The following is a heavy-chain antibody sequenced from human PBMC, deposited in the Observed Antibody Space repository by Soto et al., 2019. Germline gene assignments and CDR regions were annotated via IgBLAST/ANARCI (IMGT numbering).Heavy chain of an antibody. CDR2: ISISGSTI. J-gene: IGHJ4*02. CDR3: ARGNRRGWLHPGPDY. D-gene: IGHD5-12*01. Sequence: PGGSLRLSCAASGFTLSDYYMTWIRQAPGKGLEWVSDISISGSTIYYADPVKGRFTISRDNAKNSLYLQMNSLRAEDTAVYYCARGNRRGWLHPGPDYWGQGTLVTVSS. CDR1: GFTLSDYY. V-gene: IGHV3-11*01.